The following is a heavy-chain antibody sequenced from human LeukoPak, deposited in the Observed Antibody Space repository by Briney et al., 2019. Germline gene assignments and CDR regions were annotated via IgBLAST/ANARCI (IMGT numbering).Heavy chain of an antibody. V-gene: IGHV4-39*01. J-gene: IGHJ4*02. D-gene: IGHD3-10*01. CDR3: ARLGGSGSYYLVGY. CDR1: GGSISSSSYY. Sequence: SETLSLTCTVSGGSISSSSYYWGWIRQPPGKGLEWIGSIYYSGSTYYNPSLKSRVTISVDTSKNQFSLKLSSVTAADTAVYYRARLGGSGSYYLVGYWGQGTLVTVSS. CDR2: IYYSGST.